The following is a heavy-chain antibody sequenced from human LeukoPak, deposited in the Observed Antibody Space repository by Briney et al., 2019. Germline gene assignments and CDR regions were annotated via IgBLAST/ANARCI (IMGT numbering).Heavy chain of an antibody. J-gene: IGHJ4*02. CDR3: ARGGHFAIAVAGTGIDY. CDR2: IYYRGST. V-gene: IGHV4-39*07. Sequence: SETLSLTCTVSGGSISSSSYYWGWIRQPPGKGLEWIGSIYYRGSTYYNPSLKSRVTISVDTSKNQFSLKLSSVTAAGTAVYYCARGGHFAIAVAGTGIDYWGQGTLVTVSS. D-gene: IGHD6-19*01. CDR1: GGSISSSSYY.